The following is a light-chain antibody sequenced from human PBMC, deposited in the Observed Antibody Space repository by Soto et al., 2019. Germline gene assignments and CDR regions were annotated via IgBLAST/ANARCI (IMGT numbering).Light chain of an antibody. CDR2: LNSVGSH. CDR3: QTWGSGIRVV. Sequence: QPVLTQSPSASASLGASVKLTCTLSSGHSSYAIAWHQQQPEKGPRYLMKLNSVGSHSKGDGIPDRFSGSSSGAERYLTISSLQSEDEADYYCQTWGSGIRVVFGGGTKLTVL. CDR1: SGHSSYA. J-gene: IGLJ2*01. V-gene: IGLV4-69*01.